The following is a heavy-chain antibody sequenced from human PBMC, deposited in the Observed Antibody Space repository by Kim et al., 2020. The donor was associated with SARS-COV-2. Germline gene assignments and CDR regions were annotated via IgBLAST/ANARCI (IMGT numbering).Heavy chain of an antibody. D-gene: IGHD3-22*01. Sequence: DSGKGRFTISRDNAKRSLYLQMTSLGVEDTAVYYCARYDVDSSGYYFGSWGQGTLVTVSS. J-gene: IGHJ4*02. V-gene: IGHV3-7*01. CDR3: ARYDVDSSGYYFGS.